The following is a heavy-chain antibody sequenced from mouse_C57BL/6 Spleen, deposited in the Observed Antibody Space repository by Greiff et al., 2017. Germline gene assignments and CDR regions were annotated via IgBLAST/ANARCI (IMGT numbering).Heavy chain of an antibody. CDR1: GYTFTSYW. CDR2: IDPNSGGT. CDR3: ARSATVVARDWFAY. J-gene: IGHJ3*01. V-gene: IGHV1-72*01. D-gene: IGHD1-1*01. Sequence: QVQLQQPGAELVRPGSSVKLSCKASGYTFTSYWMHWVKQRPGRGLEWIGRIDPNSGGTKYNEKFKSKATLTVDKPSSTAYMQLSSLTSEDSAVYYCARSATVVARDWFAYWGQGTLVTVSA.